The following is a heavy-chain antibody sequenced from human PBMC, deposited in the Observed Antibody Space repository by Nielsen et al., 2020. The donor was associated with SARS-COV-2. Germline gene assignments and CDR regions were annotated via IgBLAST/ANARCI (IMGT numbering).Heavy chain of an antibody. J-gene: IGHJ5*02. CDR2: ISWNSGSI. D-gene: IGHD6-19*01. CDR1: GFTLDDYA. Sequence: GGSLRLSCAASGFTLDDYAMHWVRQAPGKGLEWVSGISWNSGSIGYADSVKGRFTISRDNAKNSLYLQMNSLRAEDTALYYCAKDIEQWLLVDGYRRFDPWGQGTLVTVSS. CDR3: AKDIEQWLLVDGYRRFDP. V-gene: IGHV3-9*01.